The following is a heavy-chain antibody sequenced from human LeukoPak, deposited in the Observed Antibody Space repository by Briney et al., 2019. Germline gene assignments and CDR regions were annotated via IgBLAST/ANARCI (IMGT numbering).Heavy chain of an antibody. CDR1: GDSISSYY. CDR3: ATDYFKYNDGSGPFEY. Sequence: SETLSLTCTVSGDSISSYYWSWIRQPAGKGLEWIGRIYSSGSINYNPSLKSRVTMSIDTSKNQLSLKLSSVTAADTAIYYCATDYFKYNDGSGPFEYWGQGTLVTVST. V-gene: IGHV4-4*07. J-gene: IGHJ4*02. D-gene: IGHD3-22*01. CDR2: IYSSGSI.